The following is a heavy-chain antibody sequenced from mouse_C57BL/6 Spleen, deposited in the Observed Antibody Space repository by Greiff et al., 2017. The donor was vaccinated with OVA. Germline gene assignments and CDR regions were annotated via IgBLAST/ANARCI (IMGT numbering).Heavy chain of an antibody. CDR3: ARRGTSGSSYDYPMDY. V-gene: IGHV1-20*01. CDR1: GYSFTGYF. D-gene: IGHD1-1*01. CDR2: INPYNGDT. Sequence: VQLQQSGPELVKPGDSVKISCKASGYSFTGYFMNWVMQSHGKSLEWIGRINPYNGDTFYNQKFKGKATLTVDKSSSTAHMELRSLTSEDPAVHYCARRGTSGSSYDYPMDYWGQGTSVTVSS. J-gene: IGHJ4*01.